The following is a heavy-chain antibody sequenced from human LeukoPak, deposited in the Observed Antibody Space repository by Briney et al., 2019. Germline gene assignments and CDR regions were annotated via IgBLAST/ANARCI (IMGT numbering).Heavy chain of an antibody. CDR2: IYYSGST. CDR3: ARRIVGALGPGAFDI. V-gene: IGHV4-59*01. D-gene: IGHD1-26*01. CDR1: GGSISSYY. Sequence: SETLSLTCTVSGGSISSYYWSWIRQPPGKGPEWIGYIYYSGSTNYNPSLKSRVTISVDTSKNQFSLKLSSVTAADTAVYYCARRIVGALGPGAFDIWGQGTMVTVSS. J-gene: IGHJ3*02.